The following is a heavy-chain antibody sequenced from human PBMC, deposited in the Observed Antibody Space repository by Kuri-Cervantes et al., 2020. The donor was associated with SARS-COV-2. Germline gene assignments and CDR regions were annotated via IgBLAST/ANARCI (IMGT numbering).Heavy chain of an antibody. Sequence: ASVKVSCKTSGYTFTNYGITWVRQAPGQGLEWMGWISAYNGNTNYAQKLQGRVTMTTDTSTSTAYMELRSLRSDDTAAYYCARVDYDFWSGYSDYWGQGTLVTVSS. CDR3: ARVDYDFWSGYSDY. D-gene: IGHD3-3*01. V-gene: IGHV1-18*01. J-gene: IGHJ4*02. CDR1: GYTFTNYG. CDR2: ISAYNGNT.